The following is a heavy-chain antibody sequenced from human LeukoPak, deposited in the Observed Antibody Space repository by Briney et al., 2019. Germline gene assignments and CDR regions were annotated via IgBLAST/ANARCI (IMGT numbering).Heavy chain of an antibody. V-gene: IGHV1-46*01. Sequence: ASVKVSCKASGYTFTSYYMHWVRQAPGQGLEWMGIINPSGGSTSYAQKFQGRVTMTRDMSTSTVYMELSSLRSEDTAVYYCARDGRSSSWFHSGGWLLADYWGQGTLVTVSS. CDR2: INPSGGST. J-gene: IGHJ4*02. CDR3: ARDGRSSSWFHSGGWLLADY. CDR1: GYTFTSYY. D-gene: IGHD6-13*01.